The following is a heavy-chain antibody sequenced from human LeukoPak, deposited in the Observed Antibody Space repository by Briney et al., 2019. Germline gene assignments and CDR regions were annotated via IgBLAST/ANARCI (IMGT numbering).Heavy chain of an antibody. CDR2: IIPIFGTA. V-gene: IGHV1-69*13. D-gene: IGHD6-13*01. CDR1: GGTFSSYA. CDR3: ARDEYSSRGTNY. J-gene: IGHJ4*02. Sequence: ASVKVSCKASGGTFSSYAISWVRQALGQGLEWMGGIIPIFGTANYAQKFQGRVTITADESTSTAYMELSSLRSEDTAVYYCARDEYSSRGTNYWGQGTLVTVSS.